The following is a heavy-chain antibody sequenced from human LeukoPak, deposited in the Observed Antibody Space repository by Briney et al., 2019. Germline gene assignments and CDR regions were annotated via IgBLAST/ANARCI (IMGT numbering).Heavy chain of an antibody. Sequence: PGGSLRLSCAASGFTVNSDYMSWVRQAPGKGLEWVSVIYSGGSTYYADSVKGRFTISRDNSKNTLYLQMNSLRVEDTAVYYCARDYEYSSGYVGPFDYWGQGTLVTVSS. CDR2: IYSGGST. V-gene: IGHV3-53*01. CDR3: ARDYEYSSGYVGPFDY. J-gene: IGHJ4*02. CDR1: GFTVNSDY. D-gene: IGHD3-22*01.